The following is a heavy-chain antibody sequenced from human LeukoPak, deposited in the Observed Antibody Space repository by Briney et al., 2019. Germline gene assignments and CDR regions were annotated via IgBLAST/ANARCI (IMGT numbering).Heavy chain of an antibody. CDR2: ISANNGNT. CDR3: AKDGGPYPDY. CDR1: GYTFSSHG. J-gene: IGHJ4*02. D-gene: IGHD3-16*01. V-gene: IGHV1-18*01. Sequence: ASVKVSCKTSGYTFSSHGISWVRRAPGQGLEWMGWISANNGNTNYAQRFQGRVTMTTDTSTSTAYMELRSLRSDDTAVYYCAKDGGPYPDYWGQGTLVTVSS.